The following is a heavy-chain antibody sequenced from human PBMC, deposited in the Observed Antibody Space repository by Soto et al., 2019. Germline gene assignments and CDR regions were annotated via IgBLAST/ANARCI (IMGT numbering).Heavy chain of an antibody. V-gene: IGHV4-39*01. CDR1: GGSISSSSYY. D-gene: IGHD6-13*01. Sequence: SVTLSLTCTVSGGSISSSSYYWGWIRQPPGKGLEWIGSIYYSGSTYYNPSLKSRVTISVDTSKNQFSLKLSSVTAADTAVYYCAKQQDGTVIDYWGQGTLVTVSS. J-gene: IGHJ4*02. CDR2: IYYSGST. CDR3: AKQQDGTVIDY.